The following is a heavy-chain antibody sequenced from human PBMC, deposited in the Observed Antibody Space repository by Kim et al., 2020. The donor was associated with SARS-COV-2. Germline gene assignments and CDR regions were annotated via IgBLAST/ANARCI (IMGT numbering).Heavy chain of an antibody. CDR3: ARAHNYYFDN. CDR2: ST. V-gene: IGHV4-59*01. Sequence: STNVNPSLKSRVTVSVDTSKNQFSLKLNSVTAADTALYYCARAHNYYFDNWGQGTLVTVSS. D-gene: IGHD1-1*01. J-gene: IGHJ4*02.